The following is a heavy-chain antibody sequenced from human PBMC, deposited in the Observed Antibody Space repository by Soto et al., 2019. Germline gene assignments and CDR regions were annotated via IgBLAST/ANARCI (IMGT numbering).Heavy chain of an antibody. J-gene: IGHJ4*02. CDR2: ISYDGNNK. V-gene: IGHV3-30-3*01. CDR3: AKDRGSSWYLFDY. CDR1: GFTFTSYA. D-gene: IGHD6-13*01. Sequence: GALRLSCVASGFTFTSYAMHWVRQAPGKGLEWVAVISYDGNNKYYADSVKGRFTISRDNSKNTLYLQMNSLRAEDTAVYYCAKDRGSSWYLFDYWGQGTLVTVSS.